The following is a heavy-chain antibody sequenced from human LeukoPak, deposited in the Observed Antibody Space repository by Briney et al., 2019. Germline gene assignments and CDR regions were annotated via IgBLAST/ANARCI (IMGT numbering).Heavy chain of an antibody. V-gene: IGHV1-2*02. CDR1: GYTFTDYY. CDR2: IYPNTGGT. CDR3: ARGTV. J-gene: IGHJ3*01. Sequence: ASVKVSCKASGYTFTDYYIHWVRQAPGQGLEWMGWIYPNTGGTNYAQKFQGRLTMTRDTSISTAYMELSSPTSDDTAMYYCARGTVWGQGTVVTISS.